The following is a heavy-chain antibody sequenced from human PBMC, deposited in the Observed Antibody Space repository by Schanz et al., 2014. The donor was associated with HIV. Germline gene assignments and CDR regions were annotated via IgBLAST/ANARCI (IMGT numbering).Heavy chain of an antibody. CDR3: ARAPPRDSSGYYPFDY. CDR2: ISPDSGAT. Sequence: QVQLVQSGAAVRKPGSSVTVSCKTSGGTFNNYALNWVRQAPGQGLEWMGWISPDSGATDYAQNFQGRVTMTRHTSMTTVYMDLSRVTSDDTALYFCARAPPRDSSGYYPFDYWGQGTLVTVSS. V-gene: IGHV1-2*02. CDR1: GGTFNNYA. D-gene: IGHD3-22*01. J-gene: IGHJ4*02.